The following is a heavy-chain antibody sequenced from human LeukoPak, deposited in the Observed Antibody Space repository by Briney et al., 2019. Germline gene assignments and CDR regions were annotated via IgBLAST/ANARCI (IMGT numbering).Heavy chain of an antibody. D-gene: IGHD5-24*01. CDR1: GFTFSSYS. CDR2: ITSSSSYI. Sequence: GGSLRLSCAASGFTFSSYSMNWVRQAPGKGLEWVSSITSSSSYIYYADSVKGRFTISRDNAKNSLYLQMNSLRAEDTAVYYCASGTWGYKGYYFDYWGQGTLVTVSS. J-gene: IGHJ4*02. CDR3: ASGTWGYKGYYFDY. V-gene: IGHV3-21*01.